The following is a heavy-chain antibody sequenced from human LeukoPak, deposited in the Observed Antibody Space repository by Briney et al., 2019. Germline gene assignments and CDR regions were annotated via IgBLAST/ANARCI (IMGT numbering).Heavy chain of an antibody. Sequence: GGSLRLSCAASGTTVISKYMSWVRQAPGKGLEWVSIIYSGSNTFYADSVKGRFTISRDNSKNTLYLQMNSLRAEDTAVYYCARDSGTGGVTFDYWGQGTLVTVSS. CDR1: GTTVISKY. D-gene: IGHD3-16*01. CDR2: IYSGSNT. V-gene: IGHV3-66*01. J-gene: IGHJ4*02. CDR3: ARDSGTGGVTFDY.